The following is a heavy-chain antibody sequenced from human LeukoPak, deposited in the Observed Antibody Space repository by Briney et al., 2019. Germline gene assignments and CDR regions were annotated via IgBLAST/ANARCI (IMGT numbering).Heavy chain of an antibody. J-gene: IGHJ4*02. Sequence: PSETLSLTCTVSGVSISSSNSYRGWIRQPPGKGLEWIASMYYGGSTYYNPSLKSRVTISVDTSKNQFSLKLSSVTAADTAVYYCARHPPRLYYFDYWGQGTLVTVSS. D-gene: IGHD5-12*01. CDR1: GVSISSSNSY. V-gene: IGHV4-39*01. CDR2: MYYGGST. CDR3: ARHPPRLYYFDY.